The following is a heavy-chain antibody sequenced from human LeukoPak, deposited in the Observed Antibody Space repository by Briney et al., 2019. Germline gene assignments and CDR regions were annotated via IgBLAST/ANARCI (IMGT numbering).Heavy chain of an antibody. CDR1: GFTFSSYG. V-gene: IGHV3-33*01. Sequence: GGSLRLSCAASGFTFSSYGMHWVRQAPGKGLEWVAVIWYDGSNKYYADSVKGRFTISRDSSKNTLYLQMNSLRAEDTAVYYCARDGDYYGSGSYFPNDAFDIWGQGTMVTVSS. CDR2: IWYDGSNK. CDR3: ARDGDYYGSGSYFPNDAFDI. D-gene: IGHD3-10*01. J-gene: IGHJ3*02.